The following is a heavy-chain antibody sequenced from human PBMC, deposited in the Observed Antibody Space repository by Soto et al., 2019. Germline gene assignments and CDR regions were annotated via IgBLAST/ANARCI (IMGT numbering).Heavy chain of an antibody. V-gene: IGHV1-69*06. CDR2: IIPIFGTA. Sequence: SVKVSCKASGGTFSSYAISWVRQAPGQGLEWMGGIIPIFGTANYAQKFQGRVTITADKSTSTAYMELSSLRSEDTAVYYCARGIVVVPAHYYYYGMDVWGQGTTVTVSS. J-gene: IGHJ6*02. D-gene: IGHD2-2*01. CDR1: GGTFSSYA. CDR3: ARGIVVVPAHYYYYGMDV.